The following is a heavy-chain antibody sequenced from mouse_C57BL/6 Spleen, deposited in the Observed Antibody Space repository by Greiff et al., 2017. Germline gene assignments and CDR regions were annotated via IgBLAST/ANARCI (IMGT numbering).Heavy chain of an antibody. CDR1: GYTFTSYN. Sequence: LQQSGAELVRPGASVKMSCKASGYTFTSYNMHWVKQTPRQGLEWIGAIYPGNGDTSYNQKFKGKATLTVDKSSSTAYMQLSSLTSEDSAVYFCARSYYGSSYWYFDVWGTGTTVTVSS. V-gene: IGHV1-12*01. CDR2: IYPGNGDT. CDR3: ARSYYGSSYWYFDV. J-gene: IGHJ1*03. D-gene: IGHD1-1*01.